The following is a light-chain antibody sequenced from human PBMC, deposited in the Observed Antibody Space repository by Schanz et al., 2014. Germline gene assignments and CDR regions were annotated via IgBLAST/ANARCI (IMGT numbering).Light chain of an antibody. Sequence: DIQMTQSPSTLSASVGDRVTLTCRASQSISAWLAWYQQKPGKAPNLLIYRTSTLESGVPSRFSGSGSGTEFTLTISSLQPEDFASYYCQQYNNWPLPPGTFGQGTKVEIK. V-gene: IGKV1-5*03. CDR3: QQYNNWPLPPGT. J-gene: IGKJ1*01. CDR2: RTS. CDR1: QSISAW.